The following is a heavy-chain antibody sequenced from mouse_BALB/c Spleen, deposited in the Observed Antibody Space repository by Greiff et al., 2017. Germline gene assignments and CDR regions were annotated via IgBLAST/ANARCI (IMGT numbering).Heavy chain of an antibody. CDR1: GFSLTSYG. CDR3: ARVGGYWYFDV. J-gene: IGHJ1*01. Sequence: VQRVESGPGLVAPSQSLSITCTVSGFSLTSYGVHWVRQPPGKGLEWLGVIWAGGSTNYNSALMSRLSISKDNSKSQVFLKMNSLQTDDTAMYYCARVGGYWYFDVWGAGTTVTVSS. V-gene: IGHV2-9*02. CDR2: IWAGGST.